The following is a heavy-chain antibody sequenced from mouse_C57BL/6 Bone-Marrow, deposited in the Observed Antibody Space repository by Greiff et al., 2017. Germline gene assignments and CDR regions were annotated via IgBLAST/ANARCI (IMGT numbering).Heavy chain of an antibody. CDR3: TLGGFAY. V-gene: IGHV14-4*01. CDR1: GFNIKDDY. D-gene: IGHD3-3*01. Sequence: HSGSELVRPGASVKLSCTASGFNIKDDYMHWVKQRPEQGLEWIGWIDPENGDTEYASKFQGKATITADTSSNTAYLQLSSLTSEDTAVYYCTLGGFAYWGQGTLVTVSA. J-gene: IGHJ3*01. CDR2: IDPENGDT.